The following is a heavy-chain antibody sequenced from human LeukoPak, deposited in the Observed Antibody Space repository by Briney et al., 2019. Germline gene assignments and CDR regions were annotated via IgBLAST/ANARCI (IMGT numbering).Heavy chain of an antibody. J-gene: IGHJ4*02. CDR2: IIPIFGTA. V-gene: IGHV1-69*13. Sequence: SVKVSCKASGYTFTSYYMHWVRQAPGQGLEWMGGIIPIFGTANYAQKFQGRVTITADESTSTAYMELSSLRSEDTAVYYCARGTQLLSVDYWGQGTLVTVSS. D-gene: IGHD2-2*01. CDR1: GYTFTSYY. CDR3: ARGTQLLSVDY.